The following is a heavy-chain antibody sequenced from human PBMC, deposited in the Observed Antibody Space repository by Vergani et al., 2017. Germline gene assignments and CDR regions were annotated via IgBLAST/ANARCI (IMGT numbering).Heavy chain of an antibody. Sequence: EVQLLESGGGLVQPGGSLRLSCAASGFTFSSYAMSWVRQAPGKGLEWVSAISGSGGSPYYADSVKGRFTISRDNSKNTLYLQMNSLRAEDTAVYYCAKGDYGDPGFSYYYGMDVWGQGTTVTVSS. CDR2: ISGSGGSP. V-gene: IGHV3-23*01. J-gene: IGHJ6*02. CDR1: GFTFSSYA. D-gene: IGHD4-17*01. CDR3: AKGDYGDPGFSYYYGMDV.